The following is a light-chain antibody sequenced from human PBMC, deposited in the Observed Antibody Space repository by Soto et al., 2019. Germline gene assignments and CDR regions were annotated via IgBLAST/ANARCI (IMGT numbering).Light chain of an antibody. Sequence: EFVLTQSPGTLSLSPGERATVSCRASQSIGSNLAWYQQTPGQAPRLLIYGASSRATDVPDRFSGSGSGTDFTLTITRLEPEDLAVYYCHQYSGSPNTFGQGTKVDIK. CDR3: HQYSGSPNT. J-gene: IGKJ2*01. CDR1: QSIGSN. V-gene: IGKV3-20*01. CDR2: GAS.